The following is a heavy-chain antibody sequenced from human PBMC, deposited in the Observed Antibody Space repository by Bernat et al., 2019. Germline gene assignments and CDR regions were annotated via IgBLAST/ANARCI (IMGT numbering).Heavy chain of an antibody. Sequence: QVQLVESGGGVVQPGRSLRLSCTASGFTFSSYAMHWVRQAPAKGREWGAVISYDGRNKYYADSVKGRFTISRDNSKNTLYLQMNSLGAEDTAVYYCARDFLRERWLHRLDYWGQGTLVTVSS. V-gene: IGHV3-30*04. D-gene: IGHD5-24*01. CDR1: GFTFSSYA. J-gene: IGHJ4*02. CDR3: ARDFLRERWLHRLDY. CDR2: ISYDGRNK.